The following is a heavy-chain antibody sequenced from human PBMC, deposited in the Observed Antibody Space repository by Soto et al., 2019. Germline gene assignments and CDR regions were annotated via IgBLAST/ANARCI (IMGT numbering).Heavy chain of an antibody. CDR3: ARESSSYNWFDS. CDR2: ISSSSSTI. Sequence: GGSLRLSCAASGFTFSSYSMNWVRQAPGKGLEWVSYISSSSSTIYYADSVKGRFTISRDNAKNSLYLQRSSLRDEDTAVYYCARESSSYNWFDSWGKGTLVTVSS. CDR1: GFTFSSYS. D-gene: IGHD6-13*01. V-gene: IGHV3-48*02. J-gene: IGHJ5*01.